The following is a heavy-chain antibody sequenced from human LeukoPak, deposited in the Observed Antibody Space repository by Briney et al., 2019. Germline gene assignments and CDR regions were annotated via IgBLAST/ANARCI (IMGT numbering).Heavy chain of an antibody. V-gene: IGHV3-30*03. J-gene: IGHJ4*02. CDR1: GFTFSSFG. D-gene: IGHD4-17*01. CDR2: ISYDGTNK. Sequence: GGSLRLSCAASGFTFSSFGMHWVRQAPGKGLEWVAVISYDGTNKYYADSVQGRFTISRDNSKNMLYLQMNSLRVEDTAVYYCARDDYGDYGLLDYWGQGTLVTVSS. CDR3: ARDDYGDYGLLDY.